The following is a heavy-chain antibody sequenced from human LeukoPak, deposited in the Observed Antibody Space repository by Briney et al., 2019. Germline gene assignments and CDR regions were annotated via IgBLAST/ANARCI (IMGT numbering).Heavy chain of an antibody. D-gene: IGHD6-6*01. Sequence: SETLSLTCTVSGGSISSSSYYWDWIRQPPGKGLEWIGSIYYSGSTYYNPSLKSRVTISVDTSKNQFSLKLSSVTAADTAVYYCARGRRIAARLRFDPWGQGTLVTVSS. CDR2: IYYSGST. CDR1: GGSISSSSYY. J-gene: IGHJ5*02. V-gene: IGHV4-39*01. CDR3: ARGRRIAARLRFDP.